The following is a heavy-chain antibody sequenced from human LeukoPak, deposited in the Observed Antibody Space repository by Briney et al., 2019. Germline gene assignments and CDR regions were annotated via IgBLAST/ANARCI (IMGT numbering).Heavy chain of an antibody. J-gene: IGHJ6*02. CDR1: GFTFRSYA. CDR2: ISSKGGST. V-gene: IGHV3-64D*06. D-gene: IGHD3/OR15-3a*01. Sequence: GGSLRLSCSASGFTFRSYAMHCLRQAPGKGAEYVSAISSKGGSTYYADSVKGRFTISRDTAKNTLYLQMSSLGPEDTAVYYCVKGTGTKYYYYGMDVWGQGTTVTVSS. CDR3: VKGTGTKYYYYGMDV.